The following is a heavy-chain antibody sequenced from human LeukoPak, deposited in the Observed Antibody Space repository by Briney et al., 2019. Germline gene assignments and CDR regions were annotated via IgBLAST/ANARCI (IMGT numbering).Heavy chain of an antibody. D-gene: IGHD3-9*01. V-gene: IGHV3-23*01. Sequence: GGSLRLSCAASGFTFSTYAMSWVRQAPGKGLEWVSAISGGGGTTYYADSVKGRFTISRDNSKNTLYLQMNSLRAEDTALYYCAKHPYHWDYFDEFWGQGTLVTVSS. CDR1: GFTFSTYA. CDR2: ISGGGGTT. CDR3: AKHPYHWDYFDEF. J-gene: IGHJ4*02.